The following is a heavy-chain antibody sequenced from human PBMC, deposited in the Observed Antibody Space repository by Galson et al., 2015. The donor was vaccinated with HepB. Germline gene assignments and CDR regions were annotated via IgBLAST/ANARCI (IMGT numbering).Heavy chain of an antibody. CDR2: FDPEDGET. D-gene: IGHD3-3*01. J-gene: IGHJ3*02. CDR3: ATDLGRFLNAFDI. CDR1: RYTLTELS. Sequence: SVKVSCKVSRYTLTELSMHWVRQAPGKGLEWMGGFDPEDGETIYAQKFQGRVTMTEDTSTDTAYMELSSLRSEDTAVYYCATDLGRFLNAFDIWGQGTMVTVSS. V-gene: IGHV1-24*01.